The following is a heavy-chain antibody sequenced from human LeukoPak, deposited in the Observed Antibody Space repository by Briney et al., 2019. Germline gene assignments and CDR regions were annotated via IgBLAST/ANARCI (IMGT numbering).Heavy chain of an antibody. CDR3: AKGVYGGIYYFDY. V-gene: IGHV3-23*01. Sequence: GGSLRLSCAASGFTFSTYNMNWVRQAPGKGLEWVSAISGSGGSTYYADSVKGRFTISRDNSKNTLYLQMNSLRAEDTAVYYCAKGVYGGIYYFDYWGQGTLVTVSS. CDR2: ISGSGGST. CDR1: GFTFSTYN. D-gene: IGHD4-23*01. J-gene: IGHJ4*02.